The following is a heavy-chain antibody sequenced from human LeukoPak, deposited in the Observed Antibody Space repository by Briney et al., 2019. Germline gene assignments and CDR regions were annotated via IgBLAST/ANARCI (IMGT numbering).Heavy chain of an antibody. J-gene: IGHJ3*02. CDR2: IDTAGGT. CDR1: GFTFSSYD. D-gene: IGHD3-10*01. Sequence: GVSLRLSCASSGFTFSSYDMHWVRQTTGEGLEWVSGIDTAGGTYYPGYAKGRFTISRDNAKNSLYIQMNSLRAGDTALYYCARRRGGLGSYSDAFDIWGQGTMVTVSS. CDR3: ARRRGGLGSYSDAFDI. V-gene: IGHV3-13*04.